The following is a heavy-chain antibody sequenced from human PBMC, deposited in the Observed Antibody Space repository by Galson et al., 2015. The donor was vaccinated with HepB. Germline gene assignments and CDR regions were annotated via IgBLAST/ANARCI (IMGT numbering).Heavy chain of an antibody. CDR2: IYWDDDK. CDR1: GFSLSTSGVG. D-gene: IGHD6-19*01. V-gene: IGHV2-5*02. CDR3: AHRGPYSQWLIFDY. J-gene: IGHJ4*02. Sequence: PALVKPTQTLTLTCTFSGFSLSTSGVGVGWIRQPPGKALEWLALIYWDDDKRYSPSLKSRLTITKDTSKNQVVLTMTNMDPVDTATYYCAHRGPYSQWLIFDYWGQGTLVTVSS.